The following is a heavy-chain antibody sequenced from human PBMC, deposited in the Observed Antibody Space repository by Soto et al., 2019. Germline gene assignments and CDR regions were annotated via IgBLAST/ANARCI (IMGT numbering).Heavy chain of an antibody. CDR3: AREEYYYDSSGPGY. D-gene: IGHD3-22*01. CDR1: GFTFSSYA. J-gene: IGHJ4*02. CDR2: ISYDGSNK. Sequence: PGGSLRLSCAASGFTFSSYAMHWVRQAPGKGLEWVAVISYDGSNKYYADSVKGRFTISRDNSKNTLYLQMNSLRAEDTAVYYCAREEYYYDSSGPGYWGQGTLVSVSS. V-gene: IGHV3-30-3*01.